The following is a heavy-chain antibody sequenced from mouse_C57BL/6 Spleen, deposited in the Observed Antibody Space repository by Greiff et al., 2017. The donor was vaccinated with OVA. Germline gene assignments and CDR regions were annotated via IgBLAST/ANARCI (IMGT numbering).Heavy chain of an antibody. CDR1: GYAFSSSW. CDR3: APLPYDAMDY. J-gene: IGHJ4*01. V-gene: IGHV1-82*01. Sequence: VQLQQSGPELVKPGASVKISCKASGYAFSSSWMNWVKQRPGKGLEWIGRIYPGDGDTNYNGKFKGKATLTADKSSSTAYMQLSSLTSEDSAVYFCAPLPYDAMDYWGQGTSVTVSS. CDR2: IYPGDGDT.